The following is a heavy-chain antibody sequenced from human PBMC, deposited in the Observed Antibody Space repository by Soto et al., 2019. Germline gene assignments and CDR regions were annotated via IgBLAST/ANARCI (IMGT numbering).Heavy chain of an antibody. CDR3: AKDYRVGYCSGGSCYSSDHDAFDI. D-gene: IGHD2-15*01. CDR2: ISGSGGST. V-gene: IGHV3-23*01. CDR1: GFTFSSYA. J-gene: IGHJ3*02. Sequence: GGSLRLSCAASGFTFSSYAMSWVRQAPGKGLEWVSAISGSGGSTYYADSVKGRFTISRDNSKNTLYLQMNSLRAEDTDVYYCAKDYRVGYCSGGSCYSSDHDAFDIWGQGTMVTVSS.